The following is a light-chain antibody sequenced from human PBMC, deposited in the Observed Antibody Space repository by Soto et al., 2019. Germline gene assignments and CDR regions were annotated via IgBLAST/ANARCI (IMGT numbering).Light chain of an antibody. CDR2: LGS. CDR3: MQALQTLGT. Sequence: DIVMTQSPLSLPVTPGEPASISCRSSQGLLHSNGYNYLDWYLQKPGQSPQLLIYLGSNRASGVPDRFSGSGSGTDFTLKISRVEAEDVGVYYCMQALQTLGTFGQGTKVDIK. J-gene: IGKJ1*01. CDR1: QGLLHSNGYNY. V-gene: IGKV2-28*01.